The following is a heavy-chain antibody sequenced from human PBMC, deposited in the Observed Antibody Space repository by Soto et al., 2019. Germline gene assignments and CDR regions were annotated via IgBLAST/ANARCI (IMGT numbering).Heavy chain of an antibody. CDR2: IHSDGSST. CDR3: ARGDRGAFDL. CDR1: GFTFSYYW. V-gene: IGHV3-74*01. D-gene: IGHD1-26*01. Sequence: EVQLVESGGGLVRPGGSLRLSCAASGFTFSYYWMHWVRQAPGKGLVWVSRIHSDGSSTTYADVVKGRFIISRDNARNTVDLQMNRVRVEDTAVYYCARGDRGAFDLWGQGTVVTVSS. J-gene: IGHJ3*01.